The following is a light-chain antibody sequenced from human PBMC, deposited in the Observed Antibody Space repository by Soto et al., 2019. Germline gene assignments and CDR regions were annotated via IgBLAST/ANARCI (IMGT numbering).Light chain of an antibody. CDR2: DAS. Sequence: EIVLTQSPATLSLSPGERVTLSCRASQSISSYLAWYQQKPGQAPRLLIYDASNRATGIPARFSGSGSGTDFTLTISSLGPEDFAVYYCQQRSNWPLTFGGGTKVDIK. CDR3: QQRSNWPLT. CDR1: QSISSY. J-gene: IGKJ4*01. V-gene: IGKV3-11*01.